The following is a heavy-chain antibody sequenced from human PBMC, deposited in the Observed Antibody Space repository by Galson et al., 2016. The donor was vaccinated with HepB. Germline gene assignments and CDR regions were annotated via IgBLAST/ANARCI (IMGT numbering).Heavy chain of an antibody. D-gene: IGHD2-21*02. Sequence: SLRLSCAVSGFTFSTYAMSWVRQAPGKGLEWVSGISSRGRTYYGDSVKGRFTISRDNSNDMLYLQMNSLRAEDTAVYYCAKEAYCGGDCWDYFDYWGQGVPVTVSS. CDR2: ISSRGRT. V-gene: IGHV3-23*01. CDR1: GFTFSTYA. CDR3: AKEAYCGGDCWDYFDY. J-gene: IGHJ4*02.